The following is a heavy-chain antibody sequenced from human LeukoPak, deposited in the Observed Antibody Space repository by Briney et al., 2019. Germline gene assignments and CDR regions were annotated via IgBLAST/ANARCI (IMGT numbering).Heavy chain of an antibody. D-gene: IGHD6-13*01. CDR2: IYFSGST. CDR1: GGSINNYY. Sequence: SETLSLTCTVSGGSINNYYWSWIRQPPGKGLEWIGYIYFSGSTNYNPSLRSRVTISLDTSKKQFSLKLSSVTAADTAVYYCARSGRYSSSWYVDYWGQGTLVTVSS. CDR3: ARSGRYSSSWYVDY. J-gene: IGHJ4*02. V-gene: IGHV4-59*01.